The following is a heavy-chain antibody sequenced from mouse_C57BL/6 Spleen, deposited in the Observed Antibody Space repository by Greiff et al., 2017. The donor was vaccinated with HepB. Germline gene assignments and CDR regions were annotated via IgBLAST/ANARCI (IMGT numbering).Heavy chain of an antibody. CDR2: ISSGGDYI. D-gene: IGHD3-3*01. V-gene: IGHV5-9-1*02. Sequence: EVHLVESGEGLVKPGGSLKLSCAASGFTFSSYAMSWVRQTPEKRLEWVAYISSGGDYIYYADTVKGRFTISRDNARNTLYLQMSSLKSEDTAMYYCTREGLQDYAMDCWGQGTSVTVSS. CDR3: TREGLQDYAMDC. CDR1: GFTFSSYA. J-gene: IGHJ4*01.